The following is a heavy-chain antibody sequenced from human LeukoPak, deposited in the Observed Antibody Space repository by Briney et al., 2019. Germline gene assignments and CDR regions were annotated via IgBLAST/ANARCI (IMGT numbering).Heavy chain of an antibody. Sequence: SETLSLTCAVYGGSFSGYYWSWIRQPPGKGLEWIGEINHSGSTNYNPSLKSRVTISVDTSKNQFSLKLSSVTAADTAVYYCARSDLEYSSSWSLGMDVWGQGTTVTVSS. J-gene: IGHJ6*02. CDR1: GGSFSGYY. CDR2: INHSGST. CDR3: ARSDLEYSSSWSLGMDV. D-gene: IGHD6-13*01. V-gene: IGHV4-34*01.